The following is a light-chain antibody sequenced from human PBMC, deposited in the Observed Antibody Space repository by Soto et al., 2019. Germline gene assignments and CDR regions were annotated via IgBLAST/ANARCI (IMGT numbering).Light chain of an antibody. CDR2: LGS. V-gene: IGKV2-28*01. Sequence: DIVMTQSPLSLPVTPGEPASISCRSSQSLLYSNGNNYLDWYLQKPGQSPQLLIYLGSNRASGVPDRFSRSGSGTDFTLKISRVEAEDVGVYYCMQARQTPQTFGQGTKLEIK. CDR3: MQARQTPQT. J-gene: IGKJ2*01. CDR1: QSLLYSNGNNY.